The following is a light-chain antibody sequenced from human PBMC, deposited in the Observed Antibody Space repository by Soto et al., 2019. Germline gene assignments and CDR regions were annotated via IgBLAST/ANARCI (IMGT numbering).Light chain of an antibody. Sequence: DIQMTPSPSTLSASVGDTVNVTCRASQSIGRWLAWYQQKPGKAPKLLIFDASTLENGVPARFSGSRSGPEFSLTISSLQPDDFATYYCQQYYSYWTFGQGTKVDIK. J-gene: IGKJ1*01. CDR3: QQYYSYWT. CDR2: DAS. CDR1: QSIGRW. V-gene: IGKV1-5*01.